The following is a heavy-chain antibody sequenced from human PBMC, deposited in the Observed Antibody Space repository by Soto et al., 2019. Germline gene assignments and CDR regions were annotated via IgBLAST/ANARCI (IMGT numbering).Heavy chain of an antibody. CDR2: IYYSGST. D-gene: IGHD3-22*01. CDR1: GGSISSGGYY. CDR3: ARDDNTGNYRQLDY. Sequence: SETLSLTCTVSGGSISSGGYYWSWIRQHPGKGLEWIGYIYYSGSTYYNPSLKSRVTISVDTSKNQFSLKLSSVTAADTAVYYWARDDNTGNYRQLDYWGQGTLVTVSS. J-gene: IGHJ4*02. V-gene: IGHV4-30-4*02.